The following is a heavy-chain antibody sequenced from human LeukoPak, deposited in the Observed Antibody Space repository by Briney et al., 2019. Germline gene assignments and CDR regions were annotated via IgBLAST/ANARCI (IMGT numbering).Heavy chain of an antibody. D-gene: IGHD5-24*01. CDR3: ARGSWSGRWLQHPYYFDY. CDR1: GGSFSGYY. CDR2: INHSGST. J-gene: IGHJ4*02. V-gene: IGHV4-34*01. Sequence: PSETLSLTCAVYGGSFSGYYWRWIRQPPGKGLEWIGEINHSGSTNYNPSLKSRVTISVDTSKNQFSLKLSSVTAADTAVYYCARGSWSGRWLQHPYYFDYWGQGTLVTVSS.